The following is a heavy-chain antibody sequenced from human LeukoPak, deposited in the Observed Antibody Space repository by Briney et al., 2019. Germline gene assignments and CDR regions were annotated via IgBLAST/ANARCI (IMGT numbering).Heavy chain of an antibody. Sequence: SVKVSCKASGGTFSSYTISWVRQAPGQGLEWMGRIIPILGIANYAQKFQGRVTITADKSTSTAYMELRSLRSEDTAVYYCARSITVVAALDAWGQGTLVTVSS. CDR2: IIPILGIA. V-gene: IGHV1-69*02. CDR1: GGTFSSYT. D-gene: IGHD2-15*01. CDR3: ARSITVVAALDA. J-gene: IGHJ5*02.